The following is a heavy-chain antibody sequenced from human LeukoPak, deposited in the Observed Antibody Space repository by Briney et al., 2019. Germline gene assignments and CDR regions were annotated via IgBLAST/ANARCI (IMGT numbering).Heavy chain of an antibody. CDR1: GFTLSSYS. V-gene: IGHV3-48*01. CDR2: INSDIYSNTI. D-gene: IGHD4-17*01. CDR3: ARDRSTVTTRYYGMDV. Sequence: PGGSLRLSCAASGFTLSSYSMNWVRQAPGKGLEWISYINSDIYSNTIYYADTVKGRFTISRDNGKNSLYLQMNSLRAEDTAVYYCARDRSTVTTRYYGMDVWGQGTTVTVSS. J-gene: IGHJ6*02.